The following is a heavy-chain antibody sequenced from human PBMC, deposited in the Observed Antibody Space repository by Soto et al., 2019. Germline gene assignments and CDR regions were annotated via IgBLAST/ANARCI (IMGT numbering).Heavy chain of an antibody. V-gene: IGHV3-23*01. Sequence: EVQLLESGGGLVQPGGSLRLSCAASGFTFSSYAMNWVRQAPGKGLEWVSGISGSGGSTYYADSVKGRFTTSRDNSKNTRYLQMNSLRADDTAVYYCANRGPIEHWFDPWGQGTLVTVSS. J-gene: IGHJ5*02. CDR1: GFTFSSYA. CDR3: ANRGPIEHWFDP. CDR2: ISGSGGST.